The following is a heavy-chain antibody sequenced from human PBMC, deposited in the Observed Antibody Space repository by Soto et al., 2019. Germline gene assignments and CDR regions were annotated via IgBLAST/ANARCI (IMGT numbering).Heavy chain of an antibody. Sequence: SETLSVTCTVSGGSISSSSYYWGWIRQPPGTGLEWIGSIYYSGSTYYNPSLKSRVTISVDTSKHQFSLQLSSVTAADTAVYSCARPASIAARLFIDDFDIRGQGPMLT. CDR1: GGSISSSSYY. CDR3: ARPASIAARLFIDDFDI. CDR2: IYYSGST. J-gene: IGHJ3*02. V-gene: IGHV4-39*01. D-gene: IGHD6-6*01.